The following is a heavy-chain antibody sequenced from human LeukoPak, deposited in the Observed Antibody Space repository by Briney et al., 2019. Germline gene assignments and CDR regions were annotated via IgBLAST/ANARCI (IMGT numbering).Heavy chain of an antibody. V-gene: IGHV3-23*01. CDR2: ISGSGGST. Sequence: AGGSLRLSCAASGFTFSSYAMSWVRQAPGKGLEWVSAISGSGGSTYYADSVKGRFTISRDNSKNTLYLQMNSLRAEDTAVYYCAKDPSVVITFPDYWGQGTLVTVSS. J-gene: IGHJ4*02. CDR3: AKDPSVVITFPDY. CDR1: GFTFSSYA. D-gene: IGHD3-22*01.